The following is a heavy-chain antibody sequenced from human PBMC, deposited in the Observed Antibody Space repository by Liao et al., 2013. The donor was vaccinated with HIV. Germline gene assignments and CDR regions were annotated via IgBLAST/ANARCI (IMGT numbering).Heavy chain of an antibody. CDR3: ARARRHYGSGSYAHYYYYYMDV. V-gene: IGHV4-61*02. Sequence: QVQLQESGPGLVKTSQTLSLTCTVSGDSISSGSYYWSWIRQPAGKGLEWIGRIYTSGSTSYNPSLKSRVTMSIDTSKNQLSLRLSSVTAADTAVYYCARARRHYGSGSYAHYYYYYMDVWGKGTTVTVSS. CDR1: GDSISSGSYY. D-gene: IGHD3-10*01. J-gene: IGHJ6*03. CDR2: IYTSGST.